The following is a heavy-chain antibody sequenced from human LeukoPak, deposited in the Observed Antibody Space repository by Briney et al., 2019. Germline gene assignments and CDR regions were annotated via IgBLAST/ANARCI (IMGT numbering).Heavy chain of an antibody. CDR2: ISYDGSNK. V-gene: IGHV3-30*04. D-gene: IGHD3-22*01. CDR1: GFTFSSYA. Sequence: EGSLRLSCAASGFTFSSYAMHWVRQAPGKGLEWVAVISYDGSNKYYADSVKGRFTISRDNSKNTLYLQMNSLRAEDTAVYYCARDYVVYYDSSLFDYWGQGTLVTVSS. CDR3: ARDYVVYYDSSLFDY. J-gene: IGHJ4*02.